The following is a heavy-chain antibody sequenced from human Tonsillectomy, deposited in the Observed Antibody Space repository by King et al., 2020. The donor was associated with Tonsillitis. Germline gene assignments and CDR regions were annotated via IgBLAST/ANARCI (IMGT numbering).Heavy chain of an antibody. J-gene: IGHJ4*02. CDR2: ITDTGGST. V-gene: IGHV3-23*04. CDR1: GFIFSSFA. CDR3: AKETGDFFFDY. Sequence: VQLVESGGGLVQPGGSLRLSCAASGFIFSSFAMAWVRRAPGKGLEWVSAITDTGGSTHYADSVKGRFTTSSDNSKHTQYLQMNSLRAEDTSIYYCAKETGDFFFDYGGQGTLVTVSS. D-gene: IGHD4-17*01.